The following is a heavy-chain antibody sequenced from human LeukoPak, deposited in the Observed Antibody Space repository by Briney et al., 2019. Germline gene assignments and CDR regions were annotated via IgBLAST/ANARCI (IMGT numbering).Heavy chain of an antibody. D-gene: IGHD2-2*01. CDR2: INIDGSTI. Sequence: GASLRLSCVPSGFTFSSYWMHWVRQAPGKGVVWVSRINIDGSTINYADSVKGRFTISRDNAKNTLYLQMNSLRAEDTAVYYCARAGQYRFDYWGQGTLVTVSS. CDR3: ARAGQYRFDY. V-gene: IGHV3-74*01. CDR1: GFTFSSYW. J-gene: IGHJ4*02.